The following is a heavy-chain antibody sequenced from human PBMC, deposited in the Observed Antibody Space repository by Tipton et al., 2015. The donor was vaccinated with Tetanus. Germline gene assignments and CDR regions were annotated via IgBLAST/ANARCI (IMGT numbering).Heavy chain of an antibody. CDR3: ARARLGRLSDAFDI. CDR1: GFTFSSYA. Sequence: RSLRLSCAASGFTFSSYAMHWVRQAPGKGLEWVAVISYDGSNKYYADSVKGRFTISRDNSGNTLYLQMNSLRGEDTAVYYCARARLGRLSDAFDIWGQGTMVTVSS. V-gene: IGHV3-30-3*01. J-gene: IGHJ3*02. D-gene: IGHD6-25*01. CDR2: ISYDGSNK.